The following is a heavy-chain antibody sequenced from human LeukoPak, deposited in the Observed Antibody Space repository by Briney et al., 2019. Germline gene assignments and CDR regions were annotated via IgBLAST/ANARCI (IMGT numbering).Heavy chain of an antibody. CDR2: IYSGGST. CDR3: ARGYGGNLDRYFDY. J-gene: IGHJ4*02. CDR1: GFTVSSNY. Sequence: PGGSLRLSCAASGFTVSSNYMSWVRQAPGKGLEWVSVIYSGGSTYYADSVKGRFTISRDNSKNTLYLQMNSLRAEDMAVYYCARGYGGNLDRYFDYWGQGTLVTVSS. V-gene: IGHV3-66*01. D-gene: IGHD4-23*01.